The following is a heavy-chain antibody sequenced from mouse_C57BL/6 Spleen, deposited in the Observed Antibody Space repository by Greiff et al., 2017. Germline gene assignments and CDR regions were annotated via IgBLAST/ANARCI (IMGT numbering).Heavy chain of an antibody. Sequence: QVQLQQPGAELVRPGSSVKLSCKASGYTFTSYWMDWVKQRPGQGLEWIGNIYPSDSETHYNQKFKDKATLTVDKSSSTAYMQLSSLTSEDSAVYYCARGGGYFSIDYWGQGTSVTVSS. J-gene: IGHJ4*01. CDR3: ARGGGYFSIDY. V-gene: IGHV1-61*01. CDR2: IYPSDSET. CDR1: GYTFTSYW.